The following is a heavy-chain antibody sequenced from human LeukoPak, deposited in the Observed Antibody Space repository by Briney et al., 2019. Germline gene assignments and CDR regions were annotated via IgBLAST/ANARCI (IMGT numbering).Heavy chain of an antibody. J-gene: IGHJ3*02. Sequence: SETLSLTCTVSGGSINKHYWSWIRQTPGKGLEWIGYTSYRGSTNYNPSLKSRVTISVDTSNNQFSLRLSSVTAADTAVYYCVTNAGPAALDAIDIWGQGTIVTVSS. CDR1: GGSINKHY. V-gene: IGHV4-59*08. D-gene: IGHD2-2*01. CDR3: VTNAGPAALDAIDI. CDR2: TSYRGST.